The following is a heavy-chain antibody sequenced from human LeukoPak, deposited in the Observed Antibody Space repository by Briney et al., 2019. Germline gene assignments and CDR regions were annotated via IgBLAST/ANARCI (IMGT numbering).Heavy chain of an antibody. J-gene: IGHJ6*02. Sequence: SETLSLTCTVSGGSISSYYWSWTRQPPGKGLEWIGYIYYSGSANYNPSLKSRVTVSVDTSKNEFSLKLRSVTAADTAVYFCARSYCSSTSCSYYYGMDVWGQGTTVTVSS. D-gene: IGHD2-2*01. CDR1: GGSISSYY. V-gene: IGHV4-59*01. CDR3: ARSYCSSTSCSYYYGMDV. CDR2: IYYSGSA.